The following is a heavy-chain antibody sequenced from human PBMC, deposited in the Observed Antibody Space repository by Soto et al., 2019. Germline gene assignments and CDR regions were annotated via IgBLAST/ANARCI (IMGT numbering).Heavy chain of an antibody. J-gene: IGHJ6*02. CDR2: IIPIFGTA. D-gene: IGHD5-12*01. Sequence: SVKVSCKASVGTFSSYAISWVRQAPGQGLEWMGGIIPIFGTANYAQKFQGRVTITADESTSTAYMELSSLRSEDTAVYYCARGWLRRDYYYGMDVWGQGTTVTASS. CDR1: VGTFSSYA. V-gene: IGHV1-69*13. CDR3: ARGWLRRDYYYGMDV.